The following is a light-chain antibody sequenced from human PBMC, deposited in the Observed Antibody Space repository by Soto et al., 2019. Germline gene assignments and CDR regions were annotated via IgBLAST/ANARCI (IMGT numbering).Light chain of an antibody. V-gene: IGKV1-5*01. Sequence: DIQMTQSPSTLSASVGDRITITCRASQSISSWLAWYQQKPGKAPNFLIYDASSLESGVPSRFSGSGAGTEFTLTISSLQPDDSATYSCQQYSSYPLPFGQGTKLEIK. CDR2: DAS. J-gene: IGKJ2*01. CDR1: QSISSW. CDR3: QQYSSYPLP.